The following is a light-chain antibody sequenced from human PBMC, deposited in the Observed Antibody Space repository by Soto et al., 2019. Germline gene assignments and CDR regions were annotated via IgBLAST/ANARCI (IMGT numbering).Light chain of an antibody. J-gene: IGLJ1*01. CDR3: SSYAGNNIFYV. CDR1: SNDVGGYNF. Sequence: QSVLAQPPSASGSPGQSVTISCAGTSNDVGGYNFVSWYQQHPGKAPKLMIFEVSKRPSGVPDRFSGSKSGNTASLTVSGLQAEDEADHYCSSYAGNNIFYVFGTGTKVTVL. V-gene: IGLV2-8*01. CDR2: EVS.